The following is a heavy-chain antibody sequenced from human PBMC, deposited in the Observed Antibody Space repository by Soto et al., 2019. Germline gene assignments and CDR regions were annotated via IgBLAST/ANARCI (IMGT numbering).Heavy chain of an antibody. V-gene: IGHV3-7*01. Sequence: EVQLVESGGGLVQPGGSLRLSCEASGFTFSDYWMSWVRQAPGKGLEWVAHIKPDGREIYYVDSVKGRFIISRDNAKKSLYLQMNSLRVEDTDLYYCARWTTVPAAANWFDSWGQGTLVAVSS. CDR1: GFTFSDYW. CDR3: ARWTTVPAAANWFDS. J-gene: IGHJ5*01. CDR2: IKPDGREI. D-gene: IGHD2-2*01.